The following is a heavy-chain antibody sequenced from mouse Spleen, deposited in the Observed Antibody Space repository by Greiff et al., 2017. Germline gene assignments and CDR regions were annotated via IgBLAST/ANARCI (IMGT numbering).Heavy chain of an antibody. Sequence: VQLQQSGPELVKPGASVKMSCKASGYTFTDYNMHWVKQSHGKSLEWIGYINPNNGGTSYNQKFKGKATLTVNKSSSTAYMELRSLTSEDSAVYYCARSCYYGYDRDWYFDVWGAGTTVTVSS. CDR1: GYTFTDYN. V-gene: IGHV1-22*01. CDR3: ARSCYYGYDRDWYFDV. J-gene: IGHJ1*01. D-gene: IGHD2-2*01. CDR2: INPNNGGT.